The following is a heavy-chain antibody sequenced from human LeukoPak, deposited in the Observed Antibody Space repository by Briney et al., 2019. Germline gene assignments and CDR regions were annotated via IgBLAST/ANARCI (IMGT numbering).Heavy chain of an antibody. V-gene: IGHV3-23*01. CDR2: ISSNGVNT. J-gene: IGHJ6*02. D-gene: IGHD2-21*02. CDR1: GFTFSSYW. CDR3: AKDLRTDRYLYGMDL. Sequence: GGSLRLSCAASGFTFSSYWMSWVRQAPGKGLEWISTISSNGVNTFYADSVKGRFTISRDNSKNTLYLQMNSLRAEDTAIYYCAKDLRTDRYLYGMDLWGQGTTVTVSS.